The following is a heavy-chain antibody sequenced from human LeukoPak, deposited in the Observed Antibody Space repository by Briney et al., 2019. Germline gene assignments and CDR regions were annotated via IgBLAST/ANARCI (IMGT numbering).Heavy chain of an antibody. Sequence: ESGPTLVKPTQILTLICSFSEFLLSTSGVGVGWIRQPPGKALEWLALIYWDDDKRYSPSLKSRLTITKDTSKNQVVLTMTNMDPVDTATYYCPYSRDRTFWGDYYYYYCMDVWGKGTTVTVSS. CDR1: EFLLSTSGVG. D-gene: IGHD3-16*01. CDR2: IYWDDDK. CDR3: PYSRDRTFWGDYYYYYCMDV. J-gene: IGHJ6*03. V-gene: IGHV2-5*02.